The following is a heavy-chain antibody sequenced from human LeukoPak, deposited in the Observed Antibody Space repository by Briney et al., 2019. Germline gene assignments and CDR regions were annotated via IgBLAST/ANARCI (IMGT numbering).Heavy chain of an antibody. V-gene: IGHV3-74*01. CDR3: ARESLTDIVVVGAFDI. J-gene: IGHJ3*02. CDR1: GFTFSRYW. D-gene: IGHD2-15*01. Sequence: GGSLRLSCAASGFTFSRYWMHWVRQAPGKGPVWVSRINSDGSSTSYADSVKGRFTISRDNAKNTLYLQMNSLRAEDTAVYYCARESLTDIVVVGAFDIWGQGTMVTVSS. CDR2: INSDGSST.